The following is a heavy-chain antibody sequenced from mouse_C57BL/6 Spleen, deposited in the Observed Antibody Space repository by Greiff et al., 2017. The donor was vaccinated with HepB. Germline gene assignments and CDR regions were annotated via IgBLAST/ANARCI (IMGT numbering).Heavy chain of an antibody. D-gene: IGHD3-1*01. CDR2: INPYNGDT. V-gene: IGHV1-20*01. CDR3: ARSGLDYYAMDY. Sequence: EVKLQESGPELVKPGDSVKISCKASGYSFTGYFMNWVMQSHGKSLEWIGRINPYNGDTFYNQKFKGKATLTVDKSSSTAHMELRSLTSEDSAVYYCARSGLDYYAMDYWGQGTSVTVSS. CDR1: GYSFTGYF. J-gene: IGHJ4*01.